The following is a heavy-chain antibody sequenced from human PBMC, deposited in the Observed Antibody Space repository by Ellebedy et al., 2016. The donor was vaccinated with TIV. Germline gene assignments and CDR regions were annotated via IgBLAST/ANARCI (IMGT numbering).Heavy chain of an antibody. CDR1: GGSISSYY. D-gene: IGHD6-19*01. CDR2: IYTSGST. CDR3: ARDSGVAGTFSY. V-gene: IGHV4-4*07. Sequence: SETLSLXXTVSGGSISSYYWSWIRQPAGKGLEWIGRIYTSGSTNYNPSLKSRVTMSVDTSKNQFSLKLSSVTAADTAVYYCARDSGVAGTFSYWGQGTLVTVSS. J-gene: IGHJ4*02.